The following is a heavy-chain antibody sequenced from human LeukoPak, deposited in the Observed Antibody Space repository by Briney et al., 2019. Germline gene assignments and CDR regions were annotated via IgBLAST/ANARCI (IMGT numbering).Heavy chain of an antibody. CDR2: IYYSGSA. CDR3: ARDAALAPAGAYYYYGLDV. V-gene: IGHV4-59*01. CDR1: GGSLSSYY. J-gene: IGHJ6*02. D-gene: IGHD6-13*01. Sequence: SETLSLTCTVSGGSLSSYYWSWIRQPPGKGLEWIGYIYYSGSANYNPSLKSRVTISVDTSKNQFSLKLTSVATADTAVYYCARDAALAPAGAYYYYGLDVWGQGTTVTVSS.